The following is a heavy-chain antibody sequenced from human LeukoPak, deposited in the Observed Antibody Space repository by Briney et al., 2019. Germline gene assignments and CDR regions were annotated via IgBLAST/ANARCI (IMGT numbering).Heavy chain of an antibody. CDR3: AKYCSSTSCYGGLDY. D-gene: IGHD2-2*01. CDR2: IWYDGGNK. J-gene: IGHJ4*02. Sequence: GRSLRLSCAASGFTFSSYGMHWVRQAPGKGLEWVAVIWYDGGNKYYADSVKGRFTISRDNSKNTLYLQMNSLRAEDTAVYYCAKYCSSTSCYGGLDYWGQGTLVTVSS. V-gene: IGHV3-33*06. CDR1: GFTFSSYG.